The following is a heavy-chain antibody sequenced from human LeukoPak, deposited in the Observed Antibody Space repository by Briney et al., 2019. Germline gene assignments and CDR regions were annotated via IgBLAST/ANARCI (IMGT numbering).Heavy chain of an antibody. J-gene: IGHJ6*02. CDR1: GVSISSHGYY. D-gene: IGHD6-13*01. V-gene: IGHV4-39*07. Sequence: PSETLSLTCTVSGVSISSHGYYWGWVRRPPGKGLERIGSVFSSGSTYHNPSLRSRVTISEDTSKNEFSLKLISVTAADTAVYYCARSSTWHYFYSVDVWGQGTTVTVSS. CDR3: ARSSTWHYFYSVDV. CDR2: VFSSGST.